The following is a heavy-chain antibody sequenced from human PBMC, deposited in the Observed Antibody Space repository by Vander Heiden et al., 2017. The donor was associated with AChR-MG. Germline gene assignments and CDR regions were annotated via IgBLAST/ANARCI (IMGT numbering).Heavy chain of an antibody. V-gene: IGHV3-33*06. J-gene: IGHJ5*02. Sequence: QVHLEESGGGVVQPGRSLGLSCVGPGSTFSSYNIQWVITSPDKGWEWVALLCYDGVTKYYADSVKGRFTFSRDNSKNTLFLQMNSLRAEDTAVYYCTNLGAWGQGTLVTVSS. CDR3: TNLGA. CDR2: LCYDGVTK. CDR1: GSTFSSYN.